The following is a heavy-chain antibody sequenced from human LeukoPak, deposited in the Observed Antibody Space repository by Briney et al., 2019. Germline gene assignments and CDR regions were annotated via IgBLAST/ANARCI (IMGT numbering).Heavy chain of an antibody. CDR3: AKWSCRGVCFIVRIAGSSRPLGY. V-gene: IGHV3-23*01. J-gene: IGHJ4*02. CDR1: GFTFSSYA. CDR2: ISCSGCST. D-gene: IGHD2-8*01. Sequence: PGGSLRLSCAASGFTFSSYAMSWVRQAPGKGLEWVSAISCSGCSTYYAVSVKGGFTISRDNSKNSLYLQMNRLRAEDTAVYYCAKWSCRGVCFIVRIAGSSRPLGYWGQGTLVTVSS.